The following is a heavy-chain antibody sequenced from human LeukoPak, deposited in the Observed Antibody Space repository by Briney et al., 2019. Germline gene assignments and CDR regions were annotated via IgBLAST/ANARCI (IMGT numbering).Heavy chain of an antibody. V-gene: IGHV4-34*01. CDR2: INHSGST. Sequence: SETLSLTCAVYGGSFSGYYWSWIRQPPGKGLEWIGEINHSGSTNYNPSLKSRVTISVDTSKNQFSLELSSVTAADTAVYYCARATRGYSSGVDDSSGIGYYYYYGMDVWGQGTTVTVSS. D-gene: IGHD3-22*01. CDR1: GGSFSGYY. J-gene: IGHJ6*02. CDR3: ARATRGYSSGVDDSSGIGYYYYYGMDV.